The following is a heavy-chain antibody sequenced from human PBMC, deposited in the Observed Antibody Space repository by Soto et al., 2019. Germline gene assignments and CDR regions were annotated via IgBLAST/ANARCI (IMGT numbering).Heavy chain of an antibody. CDR1: GSPINNYY. V-gene: IGHV4-59*01. Sequence: SETLSLTCTVSGSPINNYYWSWFRQPPGQGLEWVGYVYYTGTPTYNPSLKSRVTISIDASKSQFSLKLSSVTTADTAVYYCARDRAGYCISTSCYAGSWFDPWGQGTLVTVSS. CDR2: VYYTGTP. J-gene: IGHJ5*02. D-gene: IGHD2-2*01. CDR3: ARDRAGYCISTSCYAGSWFDP.